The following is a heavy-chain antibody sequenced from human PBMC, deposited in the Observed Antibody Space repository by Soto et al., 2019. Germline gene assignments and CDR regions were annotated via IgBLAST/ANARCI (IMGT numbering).Heavy chain of an antibody. D-gene: IGHD3-3*01. CDR3: AGGFGLRFLEWLLRPGFDP. V-gene: IGHV4-34*01. CDR1: GGSFSVYY. Sequence: SETLSLTCAVYGGSFSVYYWSWIRHPPGKGLEWIGEINHSGSTNYNPSLKSRVTISVDTSKNQFSLKLSSVTAADTAVYYCAGGFGLRFLEWLLRPGFDPWGQGTLVTVSS. J-gene: IGHJ5*02. CDR2: INHSGST.